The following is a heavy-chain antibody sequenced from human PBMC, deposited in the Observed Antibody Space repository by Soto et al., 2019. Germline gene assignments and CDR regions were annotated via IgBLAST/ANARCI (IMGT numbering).Heavy chain of an antibody. V-gene: IGHV1-18*01. CDR2: ISAYNTNT. J-gene: IGHJ4*02. CDR3: ARDTPPTDY. CDR1: GYTFTSYH. Sequence: QVQLEQSGAEVKKPGASVKVSCKTSGYTFTSYHISWVRQAPGQGLEWMGWISAYNTNTNYAQKFQGRVTMTTDTLMSTAYMELRSLRSDDTAVYYYARDTPPTDYWGQGTLVTVSS.